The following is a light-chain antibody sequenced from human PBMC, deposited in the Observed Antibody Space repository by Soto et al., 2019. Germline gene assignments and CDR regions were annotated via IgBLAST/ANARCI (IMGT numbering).Light chain of an antibody. CDR1: SSDVGGYNY. V-gene: IGLV2-14*01. CDR2: KVS. J-gene: IGLJ3*02. CDR3: AAWDDSLNGHWV. Sequence: QSALTQPASVSGSPGQSITISCTGTSSDVGGYNYVSWYQQYPGRVPKLLIYKVSNRPSGISNRFSGSKSGNTASLTISGLQAEDEADYYCAAWDDSLNGHWVFGGGTQLTVL.